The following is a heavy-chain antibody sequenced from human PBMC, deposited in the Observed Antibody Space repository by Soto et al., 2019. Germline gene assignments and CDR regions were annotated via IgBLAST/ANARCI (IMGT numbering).Heavy chain of an antibody. CDR1: GGSISSGGYY. J-gene: IGHJ4*02. CDR2: IYYSGST. CDR3: AKDLRPFLNYDSSGYLFDY. Sequence: SETLSLTCTVSGGSISSGGYYWSWIRQHPGKGLEWIGYIYYSGSTYYNPSLKSRVTISVDTSKNQFSLKLSSVTAEDTAVYYCAKDLRPFLNYDSSGYLFDYWGQGTLVTVSS. D-gene: IGHD3-22*01. V-gene: IGHV4-31*03.